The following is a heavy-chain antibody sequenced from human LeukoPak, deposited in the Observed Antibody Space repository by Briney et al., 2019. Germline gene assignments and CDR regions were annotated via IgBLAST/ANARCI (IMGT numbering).Heavy chain of an antibody. D-gene: IGHD3-10*01. Sequence: ASVKVSCKASGYTFTNYDINWVRQATGQGLEWMGWMHPSNGHTGYAQKFQRRVTMTRNTSTTTACMELSSLRSDDTAVYYCARRVRGVVIFSRAQGSFDLWGQGTLVTVSS. V-gene: IGHV1-8*01. CDR2: MHPSNGHT. CDR1: GYTFTNYD. CDR3: ARRVRGVVIFSRAQGSFDL. J-gene: IGHJ3*01.